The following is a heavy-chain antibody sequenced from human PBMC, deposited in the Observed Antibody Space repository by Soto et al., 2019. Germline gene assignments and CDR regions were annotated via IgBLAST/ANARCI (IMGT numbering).Heavy chain of an antibody. J-gene: IGHJ6*02. Sequence: GSVHVSCKASGYTFTSYAMHWVRQAPGQRLEWMGWINAGNGNTKYSQKFQGRVTITRDTSASTAYMELSSLRSEDTAVYYCASVVGWYYYYGMDVWGQGTTVTVSS. CDR2: INAGNGNT. CDR1: GYTFTSYA. V-gene: IGHV1-3*01. D-gene: IGHD6-19*01. CDR3: ASVVGWYYYYGMDV.